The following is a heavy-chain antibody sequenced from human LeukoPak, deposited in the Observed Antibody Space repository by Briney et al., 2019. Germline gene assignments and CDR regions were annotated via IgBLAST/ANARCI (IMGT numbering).Heavy chain of an antibody. J-gene: IGHJ4*02. CDR1: GYTFTSYG. CDR2: ISAYNGNT. Sequence: ASVKVSCKASGYTFTSYGISWVRQPPGQGLEWMGWISAYNGNTNYAQKLQGRVTMTTDTSTSTAYMELRSLRSDDTAVYYCARDPPLHYYDSSGYTINTSYYFDYWGQGTLVTVSS. V-gene: IGHV1-18*01. CDR3: ARDPPLHYYDSSGYTINTSYYFDY. D-gene: IGHD3-22*01.